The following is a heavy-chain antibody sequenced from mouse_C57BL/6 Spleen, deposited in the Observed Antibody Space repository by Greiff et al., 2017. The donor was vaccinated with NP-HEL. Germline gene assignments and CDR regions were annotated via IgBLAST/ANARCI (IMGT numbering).Heavy chain of an antibody. J-gene: IGHJ2*01. CDR1: GFTFNTYA. Sequence: EVQVVESGGGLVQPKGSLKLSCAASGFTFNTYAMHWVRQAPGKGLEWVARIRSKSSNYATYYADSVKDRFTISRDDSQSMLYLQMNNLKTEDTAMYYCVREETTTFYFDYWGQGTTLTVSS. D-gene: IGHD1-1*01. CDR2: IRSKSSNYAT. CDR3: VREETTTFYFDY. V-gene: IGHV10-3*01.